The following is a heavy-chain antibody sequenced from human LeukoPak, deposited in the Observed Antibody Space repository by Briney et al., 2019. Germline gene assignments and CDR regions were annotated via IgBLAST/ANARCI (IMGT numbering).Heavy chain of an antibody. CDR1: GFTFSSYA. CDR2: IWFDGSNQ. D-gene: IGHD3-3*01. CDR3: ARGKAFWSGYYPVFDY. J-gene: IGHJ4*02. V-gene: IGHV3-33*01. Sequence: PGGSLRLSCAASGFTFSSYAMHWVRQAPGKGLEWVAVIWFDGSNQYYSDSVRGRFTISRDNAKNSLYLQMNSLRAEDTAVYYCARGKAFWSGYYPVFDYWGQGTLVTVSS.